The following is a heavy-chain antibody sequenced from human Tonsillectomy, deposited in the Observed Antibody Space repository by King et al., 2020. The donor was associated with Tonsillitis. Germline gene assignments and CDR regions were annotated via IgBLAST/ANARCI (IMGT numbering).Heavy chain of an antibody. CDR3: ARVRYYYDSSGYRPDAFDI. D-gene: IGHD3-22*01. CDR2: IYYSGST. J-gene: IGHJ3*02. Sequence: QLQESGPGLVKPSQTLSLTCAVSGGSISSGGYSWSWIRQPPGKGLEWIGYIYYSGSTYYNPSLKSRVTISVDTSKNQFPLKLSSVTAADTAVYYCARVRYYYDSSGYRPDAFDIWGQGTMVTVSS. V-gene: IGHV4-30-4*07. CDR1: GGSISSGGYS.